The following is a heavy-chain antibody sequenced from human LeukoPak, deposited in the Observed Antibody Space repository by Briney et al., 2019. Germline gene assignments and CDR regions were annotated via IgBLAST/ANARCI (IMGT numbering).Heavy chain of an antibody. V-gene: IGHV1-2*06. J-gene: IGHJ5*02. CDR3: ARSSMVDAASPGT. CDR1: GYTFTGYY. Sequence: ASVTVSCQASGYTFTGYYIHWVRQAPGQGLEWMGRINPNSGVTNYAQKLQGRVTMTRDTSISTAYMDLSSLTYDDTAFYYCARSSMVDAASPGTWGQGTLVTVSS. CDR2: INPNSGVT. D-gene: IGHD2-15*01.